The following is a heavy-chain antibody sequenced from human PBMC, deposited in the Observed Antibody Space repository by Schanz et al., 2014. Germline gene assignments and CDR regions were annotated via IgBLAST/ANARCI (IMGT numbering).Heavy chain of an antibody. J-gene: IGHJ4*02. CDR2: IRDRGDST. CDR3: ARDRGTGIYWEGCDY. Sequence: EVQLVESGGGLVHPGGSQRLSCAASGFSFISFAMTWVRQAPGRGLEWVSSIRDRGDSTYYAESVEGRFTISRDNSKNTLFLQMNSLRADDTAVYYCARDRGTGIYWEGCDYWGQGTLVTVSS. V-gene: IGHV3-23*04. D-gene: IGHD1-26*01. CDR1: GFSFISFA.